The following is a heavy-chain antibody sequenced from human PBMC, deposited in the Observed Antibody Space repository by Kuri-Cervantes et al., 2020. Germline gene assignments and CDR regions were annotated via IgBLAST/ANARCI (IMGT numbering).Heavy chain of an antibody. V-gene: IGHV3-33*01. J-gene: IGHJ6*02. D-gene: IGHD3-10*01. CDR2: IWYDGSNK. Sequence: GESLKISCAASGFTFSSYGMHWVRQAPGKGLEWVAVIWYDGSNKYYADSVKGRFTISRDNSKNTLYLQMNSLRAEDTAVYYCARGALWFGDYRAYGMDVWGQGTMVTVSS. CDR1: GFTFSSYG. CDR3: ARGALWFGDYRAYGMDV.